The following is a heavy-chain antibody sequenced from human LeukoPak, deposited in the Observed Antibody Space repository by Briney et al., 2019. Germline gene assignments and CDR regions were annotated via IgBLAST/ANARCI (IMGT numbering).Heavy chain of an antibody. J-gene: IGHJ4*02. CDR1: GYTFTSYW. CDR2: IHPGDSDT. D-gene: IGHD5-24*01. Sequence: GESLKISCKGSGYTFTSYWIGWVRQMPGKGLENMGIIHPGDSDTRYSPSFQGQVTISVDRSSTTAYLQWSRLRASDTAMYYCATHPGGLQSGFDNWGQGTLVTASS. CDR3: ATHPGGLQSGFDN. V-gene: IGHV5-51*01.